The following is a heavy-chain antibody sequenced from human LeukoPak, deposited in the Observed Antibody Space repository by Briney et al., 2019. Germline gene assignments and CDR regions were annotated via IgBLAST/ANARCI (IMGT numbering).Heavy chain of an antibody. V-gene: IGHV3-48*03. D-gene: IGHD2-2*02. CDR2: ISSSGSTI. J-gene: IGHJ6*04. CDR3: TRGGYCSSTSCYKNGMDV. CDR1: GFTFSSYE. Sequence: GGSLRLSCAASGFTFSSYEMNWVRQAPGKGLEWVSYISSSGSTIYYADSVKGRFTISRDNAKNSLYLQMNSLRAEDTAVYFYTRGGYCSSTSCYKNGMDVWGKGTTVTVSS.